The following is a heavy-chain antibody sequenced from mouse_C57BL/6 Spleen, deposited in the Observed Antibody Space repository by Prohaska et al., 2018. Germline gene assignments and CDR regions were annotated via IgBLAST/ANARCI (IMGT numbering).Heavy chain of an antibody. V-gene: IGHV1-26*01. D-gene: IGHD6-1*01. J-gene: IGHJ3*01. CDR2: INPNNGGT. Sequence: LKISCKASGYTFTDYYMNWVKQSHGKSLEWIGDINPNNGGTSYNQKFKGKATLTVDKSSSTAYMELRSLTSEDSAVYYCARSLFAYWGQGTLVTVSA. CDR3: ARSLFAY. CDR1: GYTFTDYY.